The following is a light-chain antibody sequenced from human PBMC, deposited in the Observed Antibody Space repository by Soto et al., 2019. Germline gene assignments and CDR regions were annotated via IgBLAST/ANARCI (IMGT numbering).Light chain of an antibody. CDR3: QQRSNWPPIT. CDR2: DAS. J-gene: IGKJ5*01. V-gene: IGKV3D-20*02. CDR1: QSVSSSY. Sequence: ENVLTQSPGTLSLSPGERATLSCRASQSVSSSYLAWYQQKPGQAPRLLIYDASNRATGIPARFSGSGSGTDFTLTISSLEPEDFAVYYCQQRSNWPPITFGQGTRLEI.